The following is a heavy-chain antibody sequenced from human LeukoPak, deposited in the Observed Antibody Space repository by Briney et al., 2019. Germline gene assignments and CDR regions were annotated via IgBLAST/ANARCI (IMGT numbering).Heavy chain of an antibody. CDR3: ARKYCTNGVCYLDY. D-gene: IGHD2-8*01. CDR2: INTNTGNP. CDR1: GYTFTSYA. V-gene: IGHV7-4-1*02. Sequence: GASVKVSCKASGYTFTSYAMNWVRQAPGQGLEWMGWINTNTGNPTYAQGFTGRFVFSLDTSVSTAYLQISSLKAEDTAVYYCARKYCTNGVCYLDYWGQGTLVTVPS. J-gene: IGHJ4*02.